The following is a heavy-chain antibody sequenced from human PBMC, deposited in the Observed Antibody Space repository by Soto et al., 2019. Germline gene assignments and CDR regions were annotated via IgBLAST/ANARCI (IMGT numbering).Heavy chain of an antibody. CDR3: AKDMDYDFWSGSYYFDY. D-gene: IGHD3-3*01. J-gene: IGHJ4*02. Sequence: GGSLRLSCAASGFTFDDYAMHWVRQAPGKGLEWVSGISWNSGSIGYADTVKGRFTISRDNAKNSLYLQMNSLRAEDTVLYYCAKDMDYDFWSGSYYFDYWGQGTPVTVSS. V-gene: IGHV3-9*01. CDR1: GFTFDDYA. CDR2: ISWNSGSI.